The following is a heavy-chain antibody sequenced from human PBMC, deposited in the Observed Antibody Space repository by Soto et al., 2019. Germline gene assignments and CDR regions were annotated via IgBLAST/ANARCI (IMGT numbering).Heavy chain of an antibody. CDR2: INNNGGST. Sequence: GGSLRLSCAASGFTFSSYAMTWVRQAPGKGLEWVSSINNNGGSTYYADSVKGRFTISRDNSKNTLHLQMDSLRSDDTAVYYCARDDGPPSSSSFDYWGQGTLVTVSS. CDR3: ARDDGPPSSSSFDY. V-gene: IGHV3-23*01. J-gene: IGHJ4*02. CDR1: GFTFSSYA. D-gene: IGHD6-13*01.